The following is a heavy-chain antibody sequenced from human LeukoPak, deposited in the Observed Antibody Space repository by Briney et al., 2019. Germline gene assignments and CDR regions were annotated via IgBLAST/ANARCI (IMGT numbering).Heavy chain of an antibody. CDR3: ASKNIVGATFDY. CDR2: INHSGST. J-gene: IGHJ4*02. CDR1: GGSFSGYY. V-gene: IGHV4-34*01. D-gene: IGHD1-26*01. Sequence: SETLSLACAVYGGSFSGYYWSWIRQPPGKGLEWIGEINHSGSTNYNPSLKSRVTISVDTSKNQFSLKLSSVTAADTAVYYCASKNIVGATFDYWGQGTLVTVSS.